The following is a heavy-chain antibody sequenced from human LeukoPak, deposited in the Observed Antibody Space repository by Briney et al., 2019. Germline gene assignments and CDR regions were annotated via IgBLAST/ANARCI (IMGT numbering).Heavy chain of an antibody. CDR1: GYTFTSYG. J-gene: IGHJ4*02. D-gene: IGHD3-3*01. CDR3: TTVRRSGMYYFDY. Sequence: SCKASGYTFTSYGISWVRQAPGKGLEWVGRIKSKTDGGTTDYAAPVKGRFTISRDDSKNTLYLQMNSLKTEDTAVYYCTTVRRSGMYYFDYWGQGTLVTVSS. CDR2: IKSKTDGGTT. V-gene: IGHV3-15*01.